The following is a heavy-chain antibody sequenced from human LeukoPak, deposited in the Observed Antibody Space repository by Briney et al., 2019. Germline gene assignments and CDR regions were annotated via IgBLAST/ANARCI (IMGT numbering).Heavy chain of an antibody. D-gene: IGHD6-19*01. V-gene: IGHV3-30*18. CDR1: GFTFSSYG. J-gene: IGHJ4*02. Sequence: GGSLRLSCAASGFTFSSYGMHWVRQAPGKGLEWVAVISYDGSNKYYADSVKGRFTISRDNSKNTLYLQMNSLRAEDTAVYYCAKVGGSSGWYIDYWGQGTLVTVSS. CDR2: ISYDGSNK. CDR3: AKVGGSSGWYIDY.